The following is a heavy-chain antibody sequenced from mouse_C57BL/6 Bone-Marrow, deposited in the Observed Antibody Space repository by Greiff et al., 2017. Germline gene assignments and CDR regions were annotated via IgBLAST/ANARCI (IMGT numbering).Heavy chain of an antibody. Sequence: DVMLVESGGGLVKPGGSLKLSCAASGFTFSDYGMHWVRQAPEKGLEWVAYISSGSSTIYYADTVKGRFTISRDNAKNTLFLQMTSLRSEDTAMYYCARERLRRAYYAMDYWGQGTSVTVSS. J-gene: IGHJ4*01. D-gene: IGHD2-4*01. CDR3: ARERLRRAYYAMDY. CDR1: GFTFSDYG. V-gene: IGHV5-17*01. CDR2: ISSGSSTI.